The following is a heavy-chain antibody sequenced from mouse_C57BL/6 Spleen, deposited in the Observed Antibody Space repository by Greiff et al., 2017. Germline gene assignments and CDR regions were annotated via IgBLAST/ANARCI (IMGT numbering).Heavy chain of an antibody. Sequence: ESGPGLVKPSQSLSLTCSVTGYSITSGYYWNWIRQFPGNKLEWMGYISYDGSNNYNPSLKNRISITRDTSKNQFFLKLNSVTTEDTATYYCSREVETYDYDGAWFAYWGQGTLVTVSA. J-gene: IGHJ3*01. D-gene: IGHD2-4*01. CDR2: ISYDGSN. CDR1: GYSITSGYY. V-gene: IGHV3-6*01. CDR3: SREVETYDYDGAWFAY.